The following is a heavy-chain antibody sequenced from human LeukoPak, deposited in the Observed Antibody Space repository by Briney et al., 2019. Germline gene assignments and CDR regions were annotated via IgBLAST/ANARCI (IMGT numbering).Heavy chain of an antibody. J-gene: IGHJ4*02. CDR2: ISYDGSNK. CDR1: VFPFKRYG. Sequence: GGSLTLSCAPSVFPFKRYGMHWVRQAPGKGLEWVAVISYDGSNKYYADSVKGRFTISRENSKNTLYLQMKSLRADDTAVYCRAKEYSSLDYWGQGTLVTVSS. CDR3: AKEYSSLDY. V-gene: IGHV3-30*18. D-gene: IGHD6-19*01.